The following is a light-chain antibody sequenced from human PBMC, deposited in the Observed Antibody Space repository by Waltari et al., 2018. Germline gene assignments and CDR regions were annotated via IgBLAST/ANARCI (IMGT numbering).Light chain of an antibody. CDR2: VNSDGSH. V-gene: IGLV4-69*01. J-gene: IGLJ3*02. CDR1: SGHSSNV. CDR3: QTGGHGTWV. Sequence: QLVLTQSPSAYASLGASVKLTCTLSSGHSSNVIAWLQEQPGKGTRYLMKVNSDGSHSKGAAIPGRFSGSSSGAERYLTISSLQSEDEADYYGQTGGHGTWVFGGGTNLTVL.